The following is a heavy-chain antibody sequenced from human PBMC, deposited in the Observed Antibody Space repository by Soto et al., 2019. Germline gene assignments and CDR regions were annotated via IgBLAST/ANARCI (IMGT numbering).Heavy chain of an antibody. V-gene: IGHV3-23*01. CDR2: IGGSGGNT. D-gene: IGHD3-9*01. CDR1: GFTFSSYA. Sequence: LRLSCAASGFTFSSYAMSWVRQAPGRGLEWVSGIGGSGGNTYYADSVKGRFTISRDNSKNTLFLQMNSLRAEDTAEYYCARVVRYFDTPYGMDVWGQGTTVTVSS. J-gene: IGHJ6*02. CDR3: ARVVRYFDTPYGMDV.